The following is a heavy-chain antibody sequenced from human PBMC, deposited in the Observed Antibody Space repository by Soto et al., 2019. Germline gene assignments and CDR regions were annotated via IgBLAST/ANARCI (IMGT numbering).Heavy chain of an antibody. V-gene: IGHV3-30*03. CDR1: GFTFSSYG. CDR3: AAIFGVAMGDY. J-gene: IGHJ4*02. D-gene: IGHD3-3*01. CDR2: ISYDGSNK. Sequence: QVQLVESGGGVVQPGRSLRLSCAASGFTFSSYGMHWVRQAPGKGLEWVAVISYDGSNKYYADSVKGRFTISRDNSKNTLYLQMNSLRAEDTAVYYCAAIFGVAMGDYWGQGTLVTVSS.